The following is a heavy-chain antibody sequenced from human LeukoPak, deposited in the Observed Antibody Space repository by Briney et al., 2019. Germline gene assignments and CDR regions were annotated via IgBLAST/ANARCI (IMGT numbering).Heavy chain of an antibody. CDR1: GYTLNNYG. CDR2: ISAYNGNT. CDR3: ARDDTAAAVNDAFDI. D-gene: IGHD6-13*01. V-gene: IGHV1-18*01. J-gene: IGHJ3*02. Sequence: GASVKVSCKASGYTLNNYGISWVRQAPGQGLEGMGWISAYNGNTNYAQNLQGRVTMTRDTSTSTAYMDLRSLRSDDTAVYYCARDDTAAAVNDAFDIWGQGTMVTVSS.